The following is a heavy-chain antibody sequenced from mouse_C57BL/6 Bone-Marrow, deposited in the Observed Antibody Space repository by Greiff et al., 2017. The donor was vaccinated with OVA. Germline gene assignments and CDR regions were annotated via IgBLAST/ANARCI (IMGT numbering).Heavy chain of an antibody. Sequence: QVQLQQSGAELVKPGASVKLSCKASGYTFTSYWMHWVKQRPGQGLEWIGMIHPNSGSTNYNEKFKSKATLTVDKSSSTAYMQLSSLTSEDSAVYYCARMDLLWLRRGYWGQGTTLTVSS. V-gene: IGHV1-64*01. J-gene: IGHJ2*01. CDR1: GYTFTSYW. D-gene: IGHD2-2*01. CDR2: IHPNSGST. CDR3: ARMDLLWLRRGY.